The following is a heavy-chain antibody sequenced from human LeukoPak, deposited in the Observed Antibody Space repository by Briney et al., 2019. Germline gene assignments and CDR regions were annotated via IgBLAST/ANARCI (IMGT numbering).Heavy chain of an antibody. Sequence: ASVKVSCKASRYTFIDYHIHWVRQAPGQGLEWMGWINPKNGGTRLAQRLQGRVTMTRDTSTGTVYMELSSLRSDDTAVYYCATKKTPLYCGGDCYSGLGWFDPWGQGTLITVSS. D-gene: IGHD2-21*02. V-gene: IGHV1-2*02. CDR3: ATKKTPLYCGGDCYSGLGWFDP. J-gene: IGHJ5*02. CDR1: RYTFIDYH. CDR2: INPKNGGT.